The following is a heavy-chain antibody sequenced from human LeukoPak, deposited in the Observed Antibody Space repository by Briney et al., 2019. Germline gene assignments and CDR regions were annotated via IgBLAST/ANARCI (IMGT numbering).Heavy chain of an antibody. D-gene: IGHD1-1*01. J-gene: IGHJ4*02. Sequence: ASVKVSCKASGYTFTSYAMIWVRQAPGQGLEWMGWINTNTGNPTYAQGFTGRFVFSLDTSVSTAYLQISGLKAEDTAVYYCARRELFYYFDYWGQGTLVTVSP. V-gene: IGHV7-4-1*02. CDR2: INTNTGNP. CDR3: ARRELFYYFDY. CDR1: GYTFTSYA.